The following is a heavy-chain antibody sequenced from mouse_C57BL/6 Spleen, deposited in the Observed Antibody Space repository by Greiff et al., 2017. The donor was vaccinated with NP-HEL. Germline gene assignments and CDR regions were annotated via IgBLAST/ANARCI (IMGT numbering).Heavy chain of an antibody. CDR3: TRGTIYYDYDVGYAMDY. J-gene: IGHJ4*01. Sequence: EVLLVESGEGLVKPGGSLKLSCAASGFTFSSYAMSWVRPNPEKRLVWVAYISSGGDYIYYADTVNGRFYISRDNARTTLYLQMSSMKSEDTAKYYCTRGTIYYDYDVGYAMDYWGQGTSVTVSS. V-gene: IGHV5-9-1*02. CDR1: GFTFSSYA. D-gene: IGHD2-4*01. CDR2: ISSGGDYI.